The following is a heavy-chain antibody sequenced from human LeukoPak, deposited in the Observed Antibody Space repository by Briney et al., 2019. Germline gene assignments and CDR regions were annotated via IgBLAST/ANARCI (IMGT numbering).Heavy chain of an antibody. CDR1: GFTVSSDY. Sequence: GGSLRLSCAASGFTVSSDYMSWIRQAPGKGLEWVSYISSSGSTIQYEDSVKGRFTISRDNAKNSLYLQMNSLRAEDTAVYYCARDVIVGATRYFDYWGQGTLVTVSS. CDR2: ISSSGSTI. CDR3: ARDVIVGATRYFDY. D-gene: IGHD1-26*01. V-gene: IGHV3-11*01. J-gene: IGHJ4*02.